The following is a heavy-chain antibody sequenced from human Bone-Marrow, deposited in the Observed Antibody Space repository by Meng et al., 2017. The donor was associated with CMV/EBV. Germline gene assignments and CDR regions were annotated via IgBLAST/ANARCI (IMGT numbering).Heavy chain of an antibody. J-gene: IGHJ3*02. CDR1: GFTFNSYS. Sequence: GGSLRLSCAASGFTFNSYSMNWVRQAPGKGLEWVSSISSSSSYIYYADSVKGRFTISRDNAKTSLYLQMSSLRAEDTAVYYCATIEAIGPENQGDAFDIWGQGTMVTVSS. CDR2: ISSSSSYI. D-gene: IGHD1-14*01. CDR3: ATIEAIGPENQGDAFDI. V-gene: IGHV3-21*01.